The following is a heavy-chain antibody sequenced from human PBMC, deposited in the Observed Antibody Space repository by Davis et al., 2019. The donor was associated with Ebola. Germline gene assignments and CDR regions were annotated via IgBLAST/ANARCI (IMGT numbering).Heavy chain of an antibody. D-gene: IGHD1-26*01. CDR1: GFSLTTRGVG. J-gene: IGHJ6*02. CDR2: IYWDDDK. Sequence: SGPTLVKPTQTLTLTCTFSGFSLTTRGVGVGWIRQPPGKALEWLALIYWDDDKRYSPSLKSRLTITKDTSRNQVVLTMTSMDPVDSATYYCARPRGIVGADYYYGMDVWGQGTTVTVSS. V-gene: IGHV2-5*02. CDR3: ARPRGIVGADYYYGMDV.